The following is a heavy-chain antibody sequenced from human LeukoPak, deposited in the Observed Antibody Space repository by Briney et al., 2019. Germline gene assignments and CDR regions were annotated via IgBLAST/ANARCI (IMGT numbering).Heavy chain of an antibody. CDR1: AFTFSSYD. CDR2: ISYDGSNK. D-gene: IGHD2-8*01. V-gene: IGHV3-30-3*01. Sequence: GGSLRLSCVASAFTFSSYDMHWVRQAPGKGLEWVAVISYDGSNKYYADYVRGRFSISRDNSKKTLYLQMNSLRAEDTAVYYCARDHRLYCNNGVCYASHYYGMDVWGQGTTVTVSS. CDR3: ARDHRLYCNNGVCYASHYYGMDV. J-gene: IGHJ6*02.